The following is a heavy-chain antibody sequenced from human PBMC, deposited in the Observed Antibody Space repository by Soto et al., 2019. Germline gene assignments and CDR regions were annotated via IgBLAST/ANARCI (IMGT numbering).Heavy chain of an antibody. CDR3: ATYSGSYSDAFDI. D-gene: IGHD1-26*01. CDR1: GYTFTVYY. Sequence: ASVKVSCKASGYTFTVYYMHWVRQAPGQGLEWMGWINPNSGGTNYAQKFQGWVTMTRDTSISTAYMELSRLRSDDTAVYYCATYSGSYSDAFDIWGQGTMVTVSS. CDR2: INPNSGGT. J-gene: IGHJ3*02. V-gene: IGHV1-2*04.